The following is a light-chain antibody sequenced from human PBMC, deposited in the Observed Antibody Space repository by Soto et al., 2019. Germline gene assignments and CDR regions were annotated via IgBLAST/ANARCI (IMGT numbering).Light chain of an antibody. CDR3: GTWDTNLSAYV. CDR1: TSNTLHNF. CDR2: EDN. J-gene: IGLJ1*01. V-gene: IGLV1-51*02. Sequence: QSVLTQSPSVSAAPGQKVTISCSGDTSNTLHNFVSWYQQLPGAAPKLLIYEDNKRPSGIPDRFSGSKFGTSVTLAITGLQTGDEADYYCGTWDTNLSAYVFGTGTKVTVL.